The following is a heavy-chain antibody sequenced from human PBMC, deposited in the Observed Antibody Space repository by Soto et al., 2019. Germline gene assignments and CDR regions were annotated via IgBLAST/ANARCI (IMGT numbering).Heavy chain of an antibody. CDR3: AVYLYGVVLHYYYRMDV. Sequence: SSVNVSCMSSVCSFISFAFRWVRPAPGRGGERMGGIIPMFGSANYAHEFLGRVTLTADDSTSTAYMAISGLTVEDTDFYYCAVYLYGVVLHYYYRMDVWGPGTSVTVSS. CDR1: VCSFISFA. CDR2: IIPMFGSA. D-gene: IGHD3-3*01. J-gene: IGHJ6*02. V-gene: IGHV1-69*13.